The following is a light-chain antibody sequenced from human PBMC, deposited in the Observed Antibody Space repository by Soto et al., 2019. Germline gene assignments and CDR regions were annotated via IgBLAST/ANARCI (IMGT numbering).Light chain of an antibody. V-gene: IGLV2-23*01. J-gene: IGLJ1*01. CDR1: SSDVGSYNL. Sequence: QSALTQPASVSGSPGQSITIACTGTSSDVGSYNLVCWYQQRPGKARKLIIYEGSKRPSGVSIRFSASKSGNTASLTISGLQAEDESDYYCFSYARSGTYVFGTGTKLTVL. CDR2: EGS. CDR3: FSYARSGTYV.